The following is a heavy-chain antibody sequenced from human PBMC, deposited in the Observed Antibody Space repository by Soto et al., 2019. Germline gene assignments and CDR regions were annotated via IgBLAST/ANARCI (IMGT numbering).Heavy chain of an antibody. CDR1: GYTFTSYA. CDR3: ARDFACGLNDALDF. J-gene: IGHJ3*01. CDR2: INAGNGHT. Sequence: QVQLVQSGAELKKPGASVKVSCKASGYTFTSYALHWVRQAPGQRLEWMGWINAGNGHTKYSREFRDRLTITMDTPASTAYMELRSLRSADTAVFYCARDFACGLNDALDFWGQGTMVTVSS. D-gene: IGHD5-12*01. V-gene: IGHV1-3*01.